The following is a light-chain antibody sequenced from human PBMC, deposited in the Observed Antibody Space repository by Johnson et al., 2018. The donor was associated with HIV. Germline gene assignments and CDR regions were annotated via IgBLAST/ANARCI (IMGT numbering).Light chain of an antibody. CDR3: GTWDSSLSGV. Sequence: QSVLTQPPSVSAAPGQKVTIPCSGSSSNIGKNSVSWYQQLPGTAPKLLIYESNKRPSGIPDRFSGSKSGTSATLGITGLQTGDEADYYCGTWDSSLSGVFGTGTAVTVL. J-gene: IGLJ1*01. V-gene: IGLV1-51*02. CDR1: SSNIGKNS. CDR2: ESN.